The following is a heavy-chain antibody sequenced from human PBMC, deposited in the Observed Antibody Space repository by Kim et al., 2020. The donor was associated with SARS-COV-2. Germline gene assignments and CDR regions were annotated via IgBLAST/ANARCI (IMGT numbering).Heavy chain of an antibody. CDR2: ISSSSYI. Sequence: GGSLRLSCAASGFIFISYSMKWVRQAPGKGLEWVSSISSSSYIYYADSVKGRFTISRDNAKNSLYLQMNSLRAEDTAVYYCATQDRSGSYYGHDYWGRGTLVTVSS. V-gene: IGHV3-21*01. CDR3: ATQDRSGSYYGHDY. CDR1: GFIFISYS. J-gene: IGHJ4*02. D-gene: IGHD3-10*01.